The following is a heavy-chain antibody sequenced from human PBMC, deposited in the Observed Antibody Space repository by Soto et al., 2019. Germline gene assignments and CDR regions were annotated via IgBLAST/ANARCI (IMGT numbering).Heavy chain of an antibody. J-gene: IGHJ4*02. V-gene: IGHV1-2*04. CDR3: ARGGTVTNEQLDY. Sequence: QVQLVQSGAEVKKPGASVKVSCKASGYTFTGYYMHWVRQAPGQGLEWMGWINPNSGGTNYAQKLQGWVTMTRDTSLSTAYMELSRLRSDDTAVYYCARGGTVTNEQLDYWGQGTLVTVSS. CDR2: INPNSGGT. D-gene: IGHD4-17*01. CDR1: GYTFTGYY.